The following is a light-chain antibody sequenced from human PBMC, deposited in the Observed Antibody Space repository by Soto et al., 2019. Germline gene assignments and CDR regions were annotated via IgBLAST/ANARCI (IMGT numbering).Light chain of an antibody. CDR2: TND. V-gene: IGLV1-47*02. Sequence: QSVLTQPPSASGTPGQRVTISCSGSSSNIGSNYVYWYQQLPGTAPKLLIYTNDQRPSGVPDRFSGSKSGTSASLAISGLRSEDEDDYYCAIWDDSLRGWVFGGGTKVTLL. J-gene: IGLJ3*02. CDR3: AIWDDSLRGWV. CDR1: SSNIGSNY.